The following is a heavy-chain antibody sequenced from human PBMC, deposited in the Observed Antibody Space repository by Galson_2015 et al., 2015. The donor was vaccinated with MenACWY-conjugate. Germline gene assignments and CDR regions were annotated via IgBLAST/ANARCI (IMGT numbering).Heavy chain of an antibody. Sequence: SVKVSCKAPRGTLRRFVISWVRQAPGQGLEWMGWVIPVFETTTYAPKFQGRVSITADASTSMAYMEMRSLRADDTAMYYCVRGSLSMVTTDHHYYMDVWGTGTKVTVAS. CDR1: RGTLRRFV. CDR3: VRGSLSMVTTDHHYYMDV. J-gene: IGHJ6*03. D-gene: IGHD2-21*02. CDR2: VIPVFETT. V-gene: IGHV1-69*13.